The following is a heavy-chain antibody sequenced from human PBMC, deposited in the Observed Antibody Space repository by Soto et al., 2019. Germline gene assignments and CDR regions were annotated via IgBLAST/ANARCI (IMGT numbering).Heavy chain of an antibody. Sequence: QVQLVESGGGVVQPGRSLRLSCAASGFTFSSYGMHWVRQAPGKGLEWVAVISYDGSNKYYADSVKGRFTISRDNSKNTLYLQMNSLRAEDTAVYYCAKPGLNYDILTGYHWYFDLWGRGTLVTVSS. CDR3: AKPGLNYDILTGYHWYFDL. D-gene: IGHD3-9*01. J-gene: IGHJ2*01. CDR2: ISYDGSNK. CDR1: GFTFSSYG. V-gene: IGHV3-30*18.